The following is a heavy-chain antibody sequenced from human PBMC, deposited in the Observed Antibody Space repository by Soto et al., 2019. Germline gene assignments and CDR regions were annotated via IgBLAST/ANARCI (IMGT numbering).Heavy chain of an antibody. CDR2: IYYRGNT. J-gene: IGHJ6*02. Sequence: VQLQESGPGPVKPSETLSLTCTVSDGSVSGYYWSWIRQPPGKGLEWIGYIYYRGNTIYSPSLDRRVTLSVDTAKNQVSLKLTSVTPAADTAVYYCARHPTIARFENGLDVWGQGTMVTVSS. CDR3: ARHPTIARFENGLDV. D-gene: IGHD1-1*01. CDR1: DGSVSGYY. V-gene: IGHV4-59*08.